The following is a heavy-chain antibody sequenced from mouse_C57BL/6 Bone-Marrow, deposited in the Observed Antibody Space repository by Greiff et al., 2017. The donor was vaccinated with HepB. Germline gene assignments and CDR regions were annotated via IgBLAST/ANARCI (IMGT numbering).Heavy chain of an antibody. Sequence: QVQLQQSGAELARPGASVKLSCKASGYTFTSYGISWVKQRTGQGLEWIGEIYTRSGNTYYNEKFKGKATLTADKSSSTAYMELRSLTSEDSAVYFCASQLRFYAMDYWGQGTSVTVSS. D-gene: IGHD1-1*01. CDR3: ASQLRFYAMDY. CDR1: GYTFTSYG. V-gene: IGHV1-81*01. J-gene: IGHJ4*01. CDR2: IYTRSGNT.